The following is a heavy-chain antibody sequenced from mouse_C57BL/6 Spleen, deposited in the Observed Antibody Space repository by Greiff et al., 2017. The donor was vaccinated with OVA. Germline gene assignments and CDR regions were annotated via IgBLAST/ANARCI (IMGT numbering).Heavy chain of an antibody. CDR1: GYSITSGYY. CDR2: ISYDGSN. Sequence: EVKLQQSGPGLVKPSQSLSLTCSVTGYSITSGYYWNWIRQFPGNKLEWMGYISYDGSNNYNPSLKNRISITRDTSKNQFFLKLNSVTTEDTATYYCARDGSLDYWGKGTTLTVSS. CDR3: ARDGSLDY. D-gene: IGHD2-2*01. V-gene: IGHV3-6*01. J-gene: IGHJ2*01.